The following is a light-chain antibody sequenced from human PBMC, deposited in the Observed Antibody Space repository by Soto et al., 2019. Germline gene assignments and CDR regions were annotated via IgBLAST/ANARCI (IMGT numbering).Light chain of an antibody. CDR3: SSSTSSRGV. CDR2: DVS. CDR1: SSDVGGYNY. Sequence: QSVLTQPASVSGSPGQSISISCSGASSDVGGYNYVSWYQHHPGKAPKLMIYDVSNRPSGVSNRFSGSKSGNTASLTISGLQAEDEADYYCSSSTSSRGVFGTGTKVTVL. V-gene: IGLV2-14*03. J-gene: IGLJ1*01.